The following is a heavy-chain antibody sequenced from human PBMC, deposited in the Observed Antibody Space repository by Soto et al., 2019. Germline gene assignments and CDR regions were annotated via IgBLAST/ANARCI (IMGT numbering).Heavy chain of an antibody. Sequence: QVQLVESGGGVVQPGRSLRLSCAASGFTFSSYAMHWVRQAPGKGLEWVAVISYDGSNKYYADSVKGRFTISRDNSKNTLYLQMNSLRAEDTAVYYCARGRTDVTMIVVVTYGDYWGQGTLVTVSS. V-gene: IGHV3-30-3*01. CDR3: ARGRTDVTMIVVVTYGDY. CDR2: ISYDGSNK. J-gene: IGHJ4*02. CDR1: GFTFSSYA. D-gene: IGHD3-22*01.